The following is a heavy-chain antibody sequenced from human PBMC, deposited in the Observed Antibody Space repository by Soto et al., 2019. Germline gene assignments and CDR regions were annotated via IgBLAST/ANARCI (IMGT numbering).Heavy chain of an antibody. CDR3: ASPGAWDKRIADT. Sequence: GESLKISCKGSGYSFTSYWIGWVRQMPGKGLEWRGIIYPGDSDTRYSPSLQGQVTISADKSISTAYLQWSSLKASDTAMYYCASPGAWDKRIADTWGQGTLVTVSS. CDR1: GYSFTSYW. V-gene: IGHV5-51*01. D-gene: IGHD6-13*01. J-gene: IGHJ5*02. CDR2: IYPGDSDT.